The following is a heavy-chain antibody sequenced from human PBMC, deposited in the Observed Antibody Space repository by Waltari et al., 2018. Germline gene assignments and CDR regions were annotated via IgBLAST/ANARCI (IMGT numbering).Heavy chain of an antibody. CDR1: GYNFTGYY. J-gene: IGHJ5*02. CDR2: TNPNSGGT. CDR3: ARERIAAPFNWFDP. D-gene: IGHD6-6*01. Sequence: QVQLVQSGAEVKKPGASVKVSCKASGYNFTGYYLHWVRQAPGQGLEWMGRTNPNSGGTNYAHKFQGRVTMTRDTSISTAYMELSRLRSDDTAVYYCARERIAAPFNWFDPWGQGTLVTVSS. V-gene: IGHV1-2*06.